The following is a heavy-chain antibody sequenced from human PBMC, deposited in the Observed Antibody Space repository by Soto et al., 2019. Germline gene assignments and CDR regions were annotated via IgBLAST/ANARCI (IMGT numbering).Heavy chain of an antibody. CDR2: IYYRESA. J-gene: IGHJ2*01. CDR1: GGSISSSSYY. Sequence: PSXTLSLTCTVSGGSISSSSYYWGWIRQRPGKGLKWIGSIYYRESAYYNPSLKSRVTISVDTSKNQFSLKLSSVTAADTAVYYCARINGYFDLWGRGTLVTVSS. V-gene: IGHV4-39*01. D-gene: IGHD3-16*01. CDR3: ARINGYFDL.